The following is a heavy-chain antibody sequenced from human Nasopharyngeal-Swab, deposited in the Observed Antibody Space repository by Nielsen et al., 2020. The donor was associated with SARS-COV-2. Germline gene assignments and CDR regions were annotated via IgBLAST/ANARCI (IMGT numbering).Heavy chain of an antibody. V-gene: IGHV4-34*12. J-gene: IGHJ5*02. CDR3: ARISGWYWLDP. D-gene: IGHD6-19*01. Sequence: SETLSLTCAVYGGSFSGYSWIWVRQPPGKGLEWIGQIIHSGSTNYNPSLKSRVTISADTSKNQLSLKVNSVTAADTAVYYCARISGWYWLDPWGQGTLVTVSS. CDR1: GGSFSGYS. CDR2: IIHSGST.